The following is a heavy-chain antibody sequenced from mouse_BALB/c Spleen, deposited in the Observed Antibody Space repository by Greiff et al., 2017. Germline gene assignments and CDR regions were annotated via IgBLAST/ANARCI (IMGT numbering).Heavy chain of an antibody. V-gene: IGHV1-14*01. J-gene: IGHJ2*01. CDR2: INPYNDGT. CDR3: ARWGILQFNTTATPYYVDY. D-gene: IGHD1-2*01. CDR1: GYTFTSSV. Sequence: EVQLVESGPELVKPGASVKMSCTASGYTFTSSVMHWVKQKPGQGLEWIGYINPYNDGTKYNAKFKGKATLTSDKSSSTAYMELSSLTSEDSAVYYCARWGILQFNTTATPYYVDYWGQGTTLTVSS.